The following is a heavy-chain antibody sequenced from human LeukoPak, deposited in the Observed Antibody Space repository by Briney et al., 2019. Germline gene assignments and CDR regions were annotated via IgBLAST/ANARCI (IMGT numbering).Heavy chain of an antibody. D-gene: IGHD2-21*01. V-gene: IGHV1-2*06. CDR3: ARDLKYQLLLGWFDP. J-gene: IGHJ5*02. CDR2: INPNNGAT. Sequence: ASVKGSCKASGYTFTGYYIHWVGQGPGQGLEWMGRINPNNGATSYAQKFQGRVTVTRDTSISIVYMELRRLRSDDTAVYYCARDLKYQLLLGWFDPWGQGSLVTVSS. CDR1: GYTFTGYY.